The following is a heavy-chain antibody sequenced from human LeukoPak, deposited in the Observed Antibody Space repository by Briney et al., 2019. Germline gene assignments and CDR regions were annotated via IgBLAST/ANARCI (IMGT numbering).Heavy chain of an antibody. Sequence: GGSLRLSCAASGFTFSSYWMSWVRQAPGKGLEWVANIKQDGSEKYYVDSVKGRFTISRDNAKNSLYLQMNSLRAEDTAVYYCARDKGLAMVIGFDYWGQGTLVTVSS. V-gene: IGHV3-7*01. CDR3: ARDKGLAMVIGFDY. CDR1: GFTFSSYW. J-gene: IGHJ4*02. CDR2: IKQDGSEK. D-gene: IGHD5-18*01.